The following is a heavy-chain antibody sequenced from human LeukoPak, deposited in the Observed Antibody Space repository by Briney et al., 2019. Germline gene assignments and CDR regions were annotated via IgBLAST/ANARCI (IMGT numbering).Heavy chain of an antibody. CDR1: GGSISSYY. CDR3: ARDSHYDILTGYFHFDY. V-gene: IGHV4-4*07. Sequence: SETLSLTCTVSGGSISSYYWSWLRQPAGKGLEWIGRIYTSGSTNHNPALKSRVTMSVDTSKNQFSLKLSSVTAADTAVYYCARDSHYDILTGYFHFDYWGQGTLVTVSS. J-gene: IGHJ4*02. D-gene: IGHD3-9*01. CDR2: IYTSGST.